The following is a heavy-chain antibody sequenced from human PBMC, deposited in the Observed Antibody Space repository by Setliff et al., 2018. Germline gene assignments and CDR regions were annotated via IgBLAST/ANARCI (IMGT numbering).Heavy chain of an antibody. V-gene: IGHV3-7*03. CDR3: AREGMRGYFYYYLDV. Sequence: GGSLRLSCAGSGFAVSGAYMSWVRQAPGKGLEWVANIHQIGHETYYADSVKGRFTISRDKNSVFLQMDSLRAEDTAVYYCAREGMRGYFYYYLDVWGEGTTVTVSS. J-gene: IGHJ6*03. CDR1: GFAVSGAY. CDR2: IHQIGHET.